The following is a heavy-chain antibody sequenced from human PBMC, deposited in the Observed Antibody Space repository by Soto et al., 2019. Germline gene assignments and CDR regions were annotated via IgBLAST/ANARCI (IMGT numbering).Heavy chain of an antibody. V-gene: IGHV3-23*01. CDR1: GLTFTNYA. CDR2: VSASGDRT. Sequence: PGGSLRLSCAASGLTFTNYAMSWVRQAPGKGLEWVSGVSASGDRTYYADSVKGRFTISRDNSKSILSLQMNSLRAEDTALYFCAKGDDTIGHLGNYWGQGTLVTVSS. D-gene: IGHD3-22*01. CDR3: AKGDDTIGHLGNY. J-gene: IGHJ4*02.